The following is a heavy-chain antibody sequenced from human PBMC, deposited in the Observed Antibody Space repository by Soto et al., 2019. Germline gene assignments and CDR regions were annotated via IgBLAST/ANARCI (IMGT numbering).Heavy chain of an antibody. Sequence: ASVKVSCKASGYTFTGYYMHWVRQAPGQGLEWMGWINPNSGGTNYAQKFQGWVTMTRDTSISTAYMELSRLRSDDTAVYYCARGELELRTHWYLDLWGRGTLVTVS. D-gene: IGHD1-7*01. V-gene: IGHV1-2*04. CDR2: INPNSGGT. CDR1: GYTFTGYY. CDR3: ARGELELRTHWYLDL. J-gene: IGHJ2*01.